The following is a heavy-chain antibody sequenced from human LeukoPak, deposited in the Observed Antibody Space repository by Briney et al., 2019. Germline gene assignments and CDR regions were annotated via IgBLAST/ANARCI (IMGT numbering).Heavy chain of an antibody. D-gene: IGHD2-2*03. J-gene: IGHJ6*02. CDR3: AREWIPLAPYYYYYGMDV. CDR1: GFTFSNYA. CDR2: ISTTGGST. V-gene: IGHV3-64D*06. Sequence: TGGSLRLSCSASGFTFSNYAMHWVRQSPGKGPEYVSAISTTGGSTYYADSVKGRFTISRDNSKNTLYLQMSSLTAEDTAVYYCAREWIPLAPYYYYYGMDVWGQGTTVTVSS.